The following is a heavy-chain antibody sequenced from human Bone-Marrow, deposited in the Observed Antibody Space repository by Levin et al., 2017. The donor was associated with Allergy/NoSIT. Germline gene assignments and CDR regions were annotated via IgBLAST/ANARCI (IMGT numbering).Heavy chain of an antibody. CDR3: ARDLIEVAGPGRTYYYGMDV. Sequence: SETLSLTCTVSGGSVSNTFYYWSWIRQPPGKGLEWIGDIYDSGRTKYNPSLKSRVSMSIDTSENQVSLRLSSVTAADTAVYYCARDLIEVAGPGRTYYYGMDVWGQGTTVTVSS. D-gene: IGHD6-19*01. CDR2: IYDSGRT. CDR1: GGSVSNTFYY. J-gene: IGHJ6*02. V-gene: IGHV4-61*01.